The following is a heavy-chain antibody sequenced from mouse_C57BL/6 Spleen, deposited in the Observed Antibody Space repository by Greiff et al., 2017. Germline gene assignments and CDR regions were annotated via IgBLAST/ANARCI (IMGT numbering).Heavy chain of an antibody. CDR3: ARCRTVVAPYWYFDV. CDR1: GYTFTSYW. D-gene: IGHD1-1*01. J-gene: IGHJ1*03. V-gene: IGHV1-53*01. Sequence: QVQLKQPGTELVKPGASVKLSCKASGYTFTSYWMHWVKQRPGQGLEWIGNINPSNGGTNYNEKFKSKATLTVDKSSSTAYMQLSSLTSEDSAVYYCARCRTVVAPYWYFDVWGTGTTVTVSS. CDR2: INPSNGGT.